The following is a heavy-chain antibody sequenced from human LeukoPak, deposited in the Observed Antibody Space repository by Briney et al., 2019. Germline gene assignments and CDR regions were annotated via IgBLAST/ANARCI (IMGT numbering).Heavy chain of an antibody. Sequence: SETLSLTCAVYGGSFSGYYRSWIRQPPAKGLEWMGEINHGGSTNYNPSLKSRVTISVDTSKNQFSLKLSSVTAGDTAVYYCARDSYGGNFDAFDIWGQGTMVTVSS. V-gene: IGHV4-34*01. CDR1: GGSFSGYY. CDR3: ARDSYGGNFDAFDI. J-gene: IGHJ3*02. D-gene: IGHD4-23*01. CDR2: INHGGST.